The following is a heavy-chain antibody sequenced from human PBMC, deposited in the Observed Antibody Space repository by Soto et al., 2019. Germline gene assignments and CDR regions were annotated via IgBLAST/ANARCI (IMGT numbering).Heavy chain of an antibody. J-gene: IGHJ4*02. CDR1: GFTFSSYS. D-gene: IGHD6-6*01. CDR3: ARELYSSSARYFDY. V-gene: IGHV3-21*01. CDR2: ISSSSSYI. Sequence: EVQLVESGGGLVKPGGSLRLSCAASGFTFSSYSMNWVRQAPGKGLEWVSSISSSSSYIYYADSVKGRFTISRDKAKNSLYLQMNSLRAEDTAVYYCARELYSSSARYFDYWGQGTLVTVSS.